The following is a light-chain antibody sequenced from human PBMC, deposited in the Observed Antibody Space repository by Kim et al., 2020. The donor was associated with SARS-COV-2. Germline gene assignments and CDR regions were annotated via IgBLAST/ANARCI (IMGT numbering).Light chain of an antibody. CDR1: QGISSY. CDR3: QQYYSYPRT. J-gene: IGKJ1*01. CDR2: AAS. V-gene: IGKV1-8*01. Sequence: AIRMTKSPSSFSASTGDRVTITCRASQGISSYLAWYQQKPGKAPKLLIYAASTLQSGVPSRFSGSGSGTDFTLTISCLQSEDFATYYCQQYYSYPRTFGQGTKVDIK.